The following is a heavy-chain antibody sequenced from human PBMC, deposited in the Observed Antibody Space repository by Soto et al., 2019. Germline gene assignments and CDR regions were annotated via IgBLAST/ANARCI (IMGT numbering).Heavy chain of an antibody. Sequence: EVQLVESGGGLIQPGGSLRLSCAASGFTVSSNYMSWVRQAPGKGLEWVSVIYSGGSTYYADSVKGRFTISRDNSKNPLYLQMNSLRSEDTAVYYCARGLDSSSSGAFDIWGQGTMVTVSS. CDR1: GFTVSSNY. J-gene: IGHJ3*02. D-gene: IGHD6-6*01. V-gene: IGHV3-53*01. CDR2: IYSGGST. CDR3: ARGLDSSSSGAFDI.